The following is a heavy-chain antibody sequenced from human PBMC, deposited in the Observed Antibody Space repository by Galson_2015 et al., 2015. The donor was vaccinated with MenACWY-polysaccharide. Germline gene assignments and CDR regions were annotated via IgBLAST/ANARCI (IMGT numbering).Heavy chain of an antibody. V-gene: IGHV3-30*19. CDR2: ISSDGDDK. CDR1: GFTFSSYV. CDR3: VRDGGGGNGWRWFDL. D-gene: IGHD6-19*01. J-gene: IGHJ5*02. Sequence: SLRLSCAVSGFTFSSYVMSWVRQAPGKGLEWVALISSDGDDKYYADSVKGRFTISRDNHKNMVFLEMNSLRAEDTAVYYCVRDGGGGNGWRWFDLWGQGTRVTVSS.